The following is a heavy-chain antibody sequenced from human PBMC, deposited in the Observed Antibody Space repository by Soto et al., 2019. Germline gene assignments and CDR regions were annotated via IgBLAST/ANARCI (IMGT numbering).Heavy chain of an antibody. CDR3: ARGRGRVVPAAIVSSDTNWNYYYYGMDV. CDR1: GGSFSGYY. CDR2: INHSGST. Sequence: SETLSLTCAVYGGSFSGYYWSWIRQPPGKGLEWIGEINHSGSTNYNPSLKSRVTISVDTSKNQFSLKLSSVTAADTAVYYCARGRGRVVPAAIVSSDTNWNYYYYGMDVWGQGTTVTVSS. V-gene: IGHV4-34*01. J-gene: IGHJ6*02. D-gene: IGHD2-2*02.